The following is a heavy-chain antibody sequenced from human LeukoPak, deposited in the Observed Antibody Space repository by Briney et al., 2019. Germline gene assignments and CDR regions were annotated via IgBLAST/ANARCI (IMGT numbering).Heavy chain of an antibody. J-gene: IGHJ3*02. Sequence: ASVKVSCKASGYTFTSYGINWVRQATGQGLEWMGWMNPNSGNTGYAQKFQGRVTMTRNTSISTAYMELSSLRSEDTAVYYCARSGSSGWIDAFDIWGQGTMVTVSS. V-gene: IGHV1-8*02. CDR1: GYTFTSYG. CDR2: MNPNSGNT. CDR3: ARSGSSGWIDAFDI. D-gene: IGHD6-19*01.